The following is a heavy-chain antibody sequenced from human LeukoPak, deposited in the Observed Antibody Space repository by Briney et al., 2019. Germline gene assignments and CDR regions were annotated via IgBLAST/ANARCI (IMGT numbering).Heavy chain of an antibody. CDR1: GYSISSGYY. CDR2: IYHSGST. CDR3: ARHVSEIGVTGPSFDY. J-gene: IGHJ4*02. D-gene: IGHD2-21*02. V-gene: IGHV4-38-2*02. Sequence: KPSETLSLTCTVSGYSISSGYYWGWIRQPPGKGLEWIGSIYHSGSTYYNPSLKSRVTISVDTSKNQFSLKLSSVTAADTAVYYCARHVSEIGVTGPSFDYWGQGTLVTVSS.